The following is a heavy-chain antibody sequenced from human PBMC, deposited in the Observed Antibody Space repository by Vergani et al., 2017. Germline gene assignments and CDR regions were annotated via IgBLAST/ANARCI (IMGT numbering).Heavy chain of an antibody. V-gene: IGHV3-74*03. CDR1: GSSFRTFS. CDR3: AGDSTMVRGVIKVLDGMDV. Sequence: DVDLVESGGGFVQPGGSRRLSCAASGSSFRTFSMFWVRQPPGKGLAWVSKISPDGRTTEYADSVRGRFTISRDNANSMLYLQMNSLRDDDTAVYYCAGDSTMVRGVIKVLDGMDVWGQGTTVTVSS. D-gene: IGHD3-10*01. CDR2: ISPDGRTT. J-gene: IGHJ6*02.